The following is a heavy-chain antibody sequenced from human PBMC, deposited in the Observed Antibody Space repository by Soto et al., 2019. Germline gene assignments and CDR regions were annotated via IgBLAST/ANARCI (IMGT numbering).Heavy chain of an antibody. D-gene: IGHD2-2*01. J-gene: IGHJ5*02. CDR1: GGTFSSYA. CDR2: IIPIFGTA. CDR3: AREGEDIVVVPAPIPLGKYNWFDP. Sequence: QVQLVQSGAEVKKPGSSVKVSCKASGGTFSSYAISWVRQAPGQGLEWMGGIIPIFGTANYAQKFQGRVTITADESTSTAYVELSSLRSEDTAVYYCAREGEDIVVVPAPIPLGKYNWFDPWGQGTLVTVSS. V-gene: IGHV1-69*01.